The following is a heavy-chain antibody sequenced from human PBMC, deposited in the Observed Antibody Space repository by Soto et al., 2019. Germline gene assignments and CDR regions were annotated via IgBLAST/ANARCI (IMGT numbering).Heavy chain of an antibody. J-gene: IGHJ6*02. CDR3: TRNNLNYDFXSGPYGMDV. CDR2: IRSKAYGGTT. CDR1: GFTFGDYA. V-gene: IGHV3-49*04. Sequence: HPGGSLRLSCTASGFTFGDYAMSWVRQAPGKGLEWVGFIRSKAYGGTTEYAASVKGRFTISRDDSKSIAYLQMNSLKTEDTAVYYSTRNNLNYDFXSGPYGMDVWGQGTTVTVSS. D-gene: IGHD3-3*01.